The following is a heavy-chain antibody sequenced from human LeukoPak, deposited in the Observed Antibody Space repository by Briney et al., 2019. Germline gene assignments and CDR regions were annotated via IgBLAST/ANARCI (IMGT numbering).Heavy chain of an antibody. CDR2: ISSSSSYI. J-gene: IGHJ4*02. CDR1: GFTFSSYS. CDR3: ARATGISPFDY. V-gene: IGHV3-21*01. D-gene: IGHD2-21*01. Sequence: KPGGSLRPSCAASGFTFSSYSMNWVRQAPGKGLEWVSSISSSSSYIYYADSVKGRFTISRDNAKNSLYLQMNSLRAEDTAVYYCARATGISPFDYWGQGTLVTVSS.